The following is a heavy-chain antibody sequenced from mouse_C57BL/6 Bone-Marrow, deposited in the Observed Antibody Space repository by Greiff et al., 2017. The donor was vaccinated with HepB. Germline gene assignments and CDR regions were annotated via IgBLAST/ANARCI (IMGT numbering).Heavy chain of an antibody. CDR2: ISDGGSYT. D-gene: IGHD1-1*01. CDR1: GFTFSSYA. Sequence: EVMLVESGGGLVKPGGSLKLSCAASGFTFSSYAMSWVRHTPEKRLEWVATISDGGSYTYYPDNVKGRFTISRDNAKNNLYLQMSHLKSEDTAMYYCARDYYGSSYGYFDVWGTGTTVTVSS. V-gene: IGHV5-4*01. CDR3: ARDYYGSSYGYFDV. J-gene: IGHJ1*03.